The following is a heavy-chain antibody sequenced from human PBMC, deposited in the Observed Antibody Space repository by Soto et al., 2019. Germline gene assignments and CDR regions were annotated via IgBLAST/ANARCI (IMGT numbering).Heavy chain of an antibody. V-gene: IGHV3-30*09. CDR1: GFKYTDFA. J-gene: IGHJ6*02. D-gene: IGHD3-22*01. CDR2: ISYDGSDK. CDR3: ARRAWDSYYAIDV. Sequence: VQLVESGGCEVQPGRSLRLSCAASGFKYTDFALHWVRQAPGKGLEWVAIISYDGSDKYYADSVKGRFVISRDNPKNTLYLEMNSLRPEDTAVYFCARRAWDSYYAIDVWGQGTTVTVFS.